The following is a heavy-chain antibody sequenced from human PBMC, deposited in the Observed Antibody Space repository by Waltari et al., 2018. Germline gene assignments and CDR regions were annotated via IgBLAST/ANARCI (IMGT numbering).Heavy chain of an antibody. CDR1: GFTFGTYW. CDR3: AREVSTVTRHFDY. V-gene: IGHV3-74*01. D-gene: IGHD4-17*01. J-gene: IGHJ4*02. Sequence: EVQLLESGGGLVQPGGSLRLSCAASGFTFGTYWMHWVRQAPGKGLVWVSRIDSDGEITNYADSVKGRFTISRDNAKNTLHLQMNSLRAEDTAVYYCAREVSTVTRHFDYWGQGTLVTVSS. CDR2: IDSDGEIT.